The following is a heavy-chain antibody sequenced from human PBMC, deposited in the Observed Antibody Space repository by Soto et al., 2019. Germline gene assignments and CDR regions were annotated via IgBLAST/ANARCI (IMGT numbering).Heavy chain of an antibody. CDR3: AKDVVVGATTGLGDYYYYYGMDV. J-gene: IGHJ6*02. CDR1: GFTFSSYG. CDR2: ISYDGSNK. D-gene: IGHD1-26*01. Sequence: GGSLRLSCAASGFTFSSYGMHWVRQAPGKGLERVAVISYDGSNKYYADSVKGRFTISRDNSKNTLYLQMNSLRAEDTAVYYCAKDVVVGATTGLGDYYYYYGMDVWGQGTTVTVSS. V-gene: IGHV3-30*18.